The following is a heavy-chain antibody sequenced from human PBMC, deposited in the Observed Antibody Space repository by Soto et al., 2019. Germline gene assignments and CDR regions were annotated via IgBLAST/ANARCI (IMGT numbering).Heavy chain of an antibody. CDR3: ASRGGYSSGWYPRNNWFDP. Sequence: SETLSLTCAVYGGSFSGYYWSWIRQPPEKGLEWIGEINHSGSTNYNPSLKSRVTISVDTSKNQFSLKLSSVTAADTAVYYCASRGGYSSGWYPRNNWFDPWGQGTLVTVSS. J-gene: IGHJ5*02. CDR2: INHSGST. CDR1: GGSFSGYY. D-gene: IGHD6-19*01. V-gene: IGHV4-34*01.